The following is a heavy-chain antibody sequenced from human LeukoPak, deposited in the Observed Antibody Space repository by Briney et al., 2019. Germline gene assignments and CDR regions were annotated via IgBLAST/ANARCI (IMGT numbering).Heavy chain of an antibody. V-gene: IGHV4-59*01. Sequence: NPSETLSLTCTVSGGSIRSYYWTWIRQPPGKGLEWIGYISYSGNTNYNPSLMSRLTISVDTSKNQFSLKLSSVTAADTAVYYCARDRSYGFFDYWGQGTLVTVSS. CDR2: ISYSGNT. D-gene: IGHD5-18*01. CDR3: ARDRSYGFFDY. J-gene: IGHJ4*02. CDR1: GGSIRSYY.